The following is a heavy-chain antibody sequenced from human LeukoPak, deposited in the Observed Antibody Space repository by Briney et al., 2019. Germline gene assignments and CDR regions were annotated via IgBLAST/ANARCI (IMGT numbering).Heavy chain of an antibody. V-gene: IGHV3-21*01. J-gene: IGHJ6*02. CDR3: ASGSDYYYYYGMDV. Sequence: RGSLRLSCAASGFTFSSYSMNWVRQAPGKRLEWVSSISSSSSYIYYADSVKGRFTISRDNAKNSLYLQMNSLRAEDTAVYYCASGSDYYYYYGMDVWGQGTTVTVSS. CDR1: GFTFSSYS. CDR2: ISSSSSYI. D-gene: IGHD5-12*01.